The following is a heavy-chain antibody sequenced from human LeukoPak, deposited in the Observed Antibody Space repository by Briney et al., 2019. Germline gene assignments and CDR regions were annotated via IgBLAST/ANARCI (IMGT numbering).Heavy chain of an antibody. CDR1: GFSFSSYS. J-gene: IGHJ5*02. CDR3: ARDNGRITMVRGVIMARWFDP. CDR2: ISTTSGNI. D-gene: IGHD3-10*01. Sequence: GGSLRLSCAASGFSFSSYSMNWVRQAPGKGLEWVAAISTTSGNIYYADSVKGRFTISRDNAKNTLYLQMNSLRAEDTAVYYCARDNGRITMVRGVIMARWFDPWGQGTLVTVSS. V-gene: IGHV3-21*01.